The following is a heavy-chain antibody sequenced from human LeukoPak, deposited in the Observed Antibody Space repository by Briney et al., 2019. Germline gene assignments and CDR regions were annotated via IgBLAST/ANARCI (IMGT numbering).Heavy chain of an antibody. CDR2: ISVSGGST. D-gene: IGHD3-22*01. V-gene: IGHV3-23*01. J-gene: IGHJ4*02. Sequence: PGGSLRLSCAASGFTFSNYAMSWLRQAPGKGLEWVSAISVSGGSTYYADSVKGRFTISRDNSKNTLYLQMNSLRAEDTAVYYCAKASPSMIVVVIPEDYFDYWGQGTLVTVSS. CDR3: AKASPSMIVVVIPEDYFDY. CDR1: GFTFSNYA.